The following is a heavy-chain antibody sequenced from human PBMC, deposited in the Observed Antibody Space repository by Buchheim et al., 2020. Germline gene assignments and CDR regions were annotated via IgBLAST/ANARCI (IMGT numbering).Heavy chain of an antibody. V-gene: IGHV3-7*01. CDR2: IKPDGSET. CDR3: VRDRGWLVYDH. J-gene: IGHJ4*02. D-gene: IGHD3-22*01. CDR1: GLTFSDYW. Sequence: EGHLEESGGGLVQPGGSLRLSCEVSGLTFSDYWMYWIRQGPGKGLQGVAAIKPDGSETSYVASVRGRFTVSRDNAKNSLYLEMTNLRVEDTAVYYCVRDRGWLVYDHWGQGT.